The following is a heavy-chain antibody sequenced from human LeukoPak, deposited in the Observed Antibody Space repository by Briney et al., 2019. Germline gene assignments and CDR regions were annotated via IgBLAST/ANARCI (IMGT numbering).Heavy chain of an antibody. V-gene: IGHV1-69*04. CDR3: ARDIRVDYGHYCYGMDV. CDR1: GGTFSSYT. Sequence: SVKVSCKASGGTFSSYTISWVRQAPGQGLEWMGMIIPMGGVANYAQKFQGRVTIIADKSTSTAYMELSSLRSEDTAVYYCARDIRVDYGHYCYGMDVWGQGTTVTVSS. D-gene: IGHD4-17*01. J-gene: IGHJ6*02. CDR2: IIPMGGVA.